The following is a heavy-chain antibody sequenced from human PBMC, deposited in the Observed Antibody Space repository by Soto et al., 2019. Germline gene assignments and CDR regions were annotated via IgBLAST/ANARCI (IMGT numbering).Heavy chain of an antibody. CDR3: ATLANRSSGDRAVYGMDV. D-gene: IGHD6-6*01. J-gene: IGHJ6*02. CDR2: ISAYNGNT. V-gene: IGHV1-18*01. CDR1: GYTFTSYG. Sequence: GASVKVSCKASGYTFTSYGISWVRQAPGQGLEWMGWISAYNGNTNYAQKLQGRVTMTTDTSTSTVYMELSSLRSEDTAVYYCATLANRSSGDRAVYGMDVWGQGTTVTVS.